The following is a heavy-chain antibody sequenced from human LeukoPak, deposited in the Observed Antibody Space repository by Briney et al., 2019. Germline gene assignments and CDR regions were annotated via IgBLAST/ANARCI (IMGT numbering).Heavy chain of an antibody. CDR3: AEEPNYYGSGSYWFDP. V-gene: IGHV3-21*04. J-gene: IGHJ5*02. Sequence: GGSLRLSCTASGFNVSSKYMNWVRQAPGKGLEWVSSISSSSSYIYYADSVKGRFTISRDNAKNSLYLQMNSLRAEDTAVYYCAEEPNYYGSGSYWFDPWGQGTLVTVSS. CDR1: GFNVSSKY. CDR2: ISSSSSYI. D-gene: IGHD3-10*01.